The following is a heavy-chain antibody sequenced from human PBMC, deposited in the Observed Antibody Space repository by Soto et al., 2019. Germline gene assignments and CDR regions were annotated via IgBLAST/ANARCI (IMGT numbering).Heavy chain of an antibody. V-gene: IGHV1-24*01. J-gene: IGHJ4*03. CDR3: PVPLERRAHGPDDFDF. D-gene: IGHD1-1*01. Sequence: ASVKVSCKILGYSLSEFSIHWVRQAPGRGLEWMGGFAPEVGQRILAQELQGRVTMTEDTSTDTAYIELNILTSYDTAVYYCPVPLERRAHGPDDFDFWGKGTLVTVAS. CDR1: GYSLSEFS. CDR2: FAPEVGQR.